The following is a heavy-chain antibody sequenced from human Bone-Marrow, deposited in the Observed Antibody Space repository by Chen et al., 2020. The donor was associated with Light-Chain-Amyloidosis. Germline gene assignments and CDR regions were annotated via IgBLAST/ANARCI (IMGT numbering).Heavy chain of an antibody. CDR2: ARGGDGPT. D-gene: IGHD2-2*01. V-gene: IGHV3-23*04. Sequence: VQLVESGGGLVQPGGSLRLSCVGSGFTFSHYALTWVRQAPGKGLEWVSVARGGDGPTYYAESVRGRFTIYRDNSKNTRYLQMNSLRAEDTAVYYCAKDRCTSISCSDFDYWGQGTLVTVSS. J-gene: IGHJ4*02. CDR3: AKDRCTSISCSDFDY. CDR1: GFTFSHYA.